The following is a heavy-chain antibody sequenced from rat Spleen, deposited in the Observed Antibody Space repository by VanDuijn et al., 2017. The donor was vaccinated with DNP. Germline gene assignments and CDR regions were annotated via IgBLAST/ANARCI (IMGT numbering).Heavy chain of an antibody. CDR2: ISTGGGNT. J-gene: IGHJ4*01. CDR3: ARQNYYDGSYYSHYYAMDA. CDR1: KFAFSNYG. D-gene: IGHD1-12*02. V-gene: IGHV5S13*01. Sequence: EVQLVESGGGLVQPGNSLKLSCAASKFAFSNYGMAWVRQAPTKGLEWVASISTGGGNTYYRDSVKGRFTISRDNAKNTQYLQMDSRRSEDTATYYCARQNYYDGSYYSHYYAMDAWGQGVMVTVSS.